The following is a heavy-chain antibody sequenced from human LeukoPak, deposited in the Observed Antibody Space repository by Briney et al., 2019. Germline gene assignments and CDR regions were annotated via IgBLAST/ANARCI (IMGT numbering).Heavy chain of an antibody. CDR2: IKSKTDGGTT. CDR1: GFSFTNAW. J-gene: IGHJ5*02. CDR3: ARYCISSSCYKPP. D-gene: IGHD2-2*02. V-gene: IGHV3-15*01. Sequence: GGSLRLSCAASGFSFTNAWMSWVRQAPGKGLEWVGRIKSKTDGGTTGYAAPVKGRSTISRDDSKNTLCLQMNSLKTEDTAVYYCARYCISSSCYKPPWGQGTLVTVSS.